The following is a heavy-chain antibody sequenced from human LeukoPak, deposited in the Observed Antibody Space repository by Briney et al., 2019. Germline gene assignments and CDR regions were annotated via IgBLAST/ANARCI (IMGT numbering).Heavy chain of an antibody. J-gene: IGHJ4*02. CDR3: AKDASSGFEY. Sequence: TGGSLRLSCAASGFTFSSFGMHWVRQAPGKGLEWVAFIRYDGNNEYYADSVKGRFTISRDNSKNTLFLQMSSLRAEDTAVYYCAKDASSGFEYWGQGTLVSVSS. CDR1: GFTFSSFG. D-gene: IGHD3-22*01. CDR2: IRYDGNNE. V-gene: IGHV3-30*02.